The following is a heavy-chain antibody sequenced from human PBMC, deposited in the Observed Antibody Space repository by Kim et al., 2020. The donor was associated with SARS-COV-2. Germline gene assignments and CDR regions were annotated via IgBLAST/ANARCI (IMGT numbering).Heavy chain of an antibody. V-gene: IGHV3-30*02. Sequence: DSGKGRFTISRSNSKNPLYLHMNSLRAEDTAVYYCAKAHTVRLGYYGMDVWGQGTTVTVSS. J-gene: IGHJ6*02. CDR3: AKAHTVRLGYYGMDV. D-gene: IGHD4-4*01.